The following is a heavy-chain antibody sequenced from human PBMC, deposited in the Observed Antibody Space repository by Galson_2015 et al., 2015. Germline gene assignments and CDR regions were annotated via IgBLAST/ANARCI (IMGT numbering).Heavy chain of an antibody. J-gene: IGHJ4*01. Sequence: SVKVSCKASGGTFSNFAISWVRQAPGQGLEWLGRIIPILNITNYTPKFQGRLTLTADKATSTAYLEVTSLRSEDTAMIYCVRGRGLDDIWSGFLVDWGHGTLVTVSS. CDR3: VRGRGLDDIWSGFLVD. CDR2: IIPILNIT. V-gene: IGHV1-69*04. D-gene: IGHD3-3*01. CDR1: GGTFSNFA.